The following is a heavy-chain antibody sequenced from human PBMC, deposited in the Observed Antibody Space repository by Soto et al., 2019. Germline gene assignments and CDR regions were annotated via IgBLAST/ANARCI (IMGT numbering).Heavy chain of an antibody. D-gene: IGHD2-15*01. CDR2: ITGRGGGT. J-gene: IGHJ4*02. Sequence: GVARRHAGAACECTCIRSSTTWVRQAPEKGLEWDSAITGRGGGTYYADSVKGQLASSRDNSKKTLYLQMDRRRTGETTVYNKAKITVCSGGVSLGGQGT. CDR1: ECTCIRSS. CDR3: AKITVCSGGVSL. V-gene: IGHV3-23*01.